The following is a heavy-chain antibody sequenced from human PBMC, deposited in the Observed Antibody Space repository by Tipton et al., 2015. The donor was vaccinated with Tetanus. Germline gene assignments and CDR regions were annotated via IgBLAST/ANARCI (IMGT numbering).Heavy chain of an antibody. CDR3: ARHPPPYYYSSGSYLDY. CDR2: IYYSGST. Sequence: TLSLTCSVSGGSISGSSYYWSWIRQPPGKALEWIGSIYYSGSTFYHPSLQSRVTISVDTSKNQFSLRLSSVTAADTAVYFCARHPPPYYYSSGSYLDYWGQGTPITVSS. J-gene: IGHJ4*02. CDR1: GGSISGSSYY. D-gene: IGHD3-10*01. V-gene: IGHV4-39*01.